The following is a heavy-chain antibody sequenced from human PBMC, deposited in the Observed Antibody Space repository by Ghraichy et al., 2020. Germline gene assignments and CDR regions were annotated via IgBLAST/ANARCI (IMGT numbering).Heavy chain of an antibody. Sequence: ASVKVSCKASGYTFTAYYIHWLRQAPGQGLEWMGRINPDSGGTKYAQKFQDRVTMTRDTSTSTSYMELSRVRFDDTAGYYCARLGLDSRYHEYVPFDYWGQGAQVTV. CDR3: ARLGLDSRYHEYVPFDY. V-gene: IGHV1-2*02. J-gene: IGHJ4*02. CDR1: GYTFTAYY. CDR2: INPDSGGT. D-gene: IGHD3-16*01.